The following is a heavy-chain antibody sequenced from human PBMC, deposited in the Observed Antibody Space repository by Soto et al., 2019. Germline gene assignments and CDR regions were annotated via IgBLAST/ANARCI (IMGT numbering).Heavy chain of an antibody. J-gene: IGHJ1*01. CDR2: INHSGST. CDR3: ARVPHYGDYDEYFPH. V-gene: IGHV4-34*01. D-gene: IGHD4-17*01. CDR1: GGSFSGYY. Sequence: QVQLQQWGAGLLKPSETLSLTCAVYGGSFSGYYWSWIRQPPGKGLEWIGEINHSGSTNYNPSLKSRVTRSVDTSKNQFPLQLSSVTAADTAVYYCARVPHYGDYDEYFPHWGQGTLVTVSS.